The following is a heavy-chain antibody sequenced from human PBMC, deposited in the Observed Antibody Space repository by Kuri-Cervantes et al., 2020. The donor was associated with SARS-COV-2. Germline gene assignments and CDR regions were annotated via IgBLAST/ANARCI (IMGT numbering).Heavy chain of an antibody. Sequence: SETLSLTCAVYGGSFSSYYWSWIRQPPGKGLEWIGYIYYSGSTNYNPSLKSRVTISVDTSKNQFSLKLSSVTAADTAVYYCARQDSSWTNYYYYYGMDVWGQGTTVTVSS. J-gene: IGHJ6*02. D-gene: IGHD6-13*01. CDR1: GGSFSSYY. CDR2: IYYSGST. V-gene: IGHV4-59*08. CDR3: ARQDSSWTNYYYYYGMDV.